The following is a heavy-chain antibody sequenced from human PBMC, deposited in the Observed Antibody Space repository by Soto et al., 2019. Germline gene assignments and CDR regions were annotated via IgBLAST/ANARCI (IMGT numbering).Heavy chain of an antibody. D-gene: IGHD2-15*01. CDR2: INSDGSST. Sequence: GGSLRLSCAASGFTFSSYWMHWVRQAPGKGLVWVSRINSDGSSTSYADSVKGRFTISRDNAKNTLYLQMNSLRAEDTAVYYCARDGLGYCSGGSCYSRAAFDIWGQGTMVTVSS. CDR1: GFTFSSYW. J-gene: IGHJ3*02. V-gene: IGHV3-74*01. CDR3: ARDGLGYCSGGSCYSRAAFDI.